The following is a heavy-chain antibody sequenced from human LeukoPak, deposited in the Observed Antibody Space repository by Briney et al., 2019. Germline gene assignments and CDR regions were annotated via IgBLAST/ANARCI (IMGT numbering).Heavy chain of an antibody. CDR3: ARDRVGQQLVGRKNYYYYMDV. V-gene: IGHV3-48*01. D-gene: IGHD6-13*01. CDR2: ISSSSSTI. J-gene: IGHJ6*03. Sequence: QSGGSLRLSCAASGFTFSSYSMNWVRQAPGKGLEWVSYISSSSSTIYYADSVKGRFTISRDNAKNSLYLQMNSLRAEDTAVYYCARDRVGQQLVGRKNYYYYMDVWGKGTTVTISS. CDR1: GFTFSSYS.